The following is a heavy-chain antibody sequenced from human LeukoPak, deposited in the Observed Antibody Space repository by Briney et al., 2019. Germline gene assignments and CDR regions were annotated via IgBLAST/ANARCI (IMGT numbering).Heavy chain of an antibody. CDR3: ARGPELGMGNKASGFDY. CDR1: GFTFSSYS. J-gene: IGHJ4*02. V-gene: IGHV3-48*01. CDR2: ISSSSSTI. D-gene: IGHD7-27*01. Sequence: GGSLRLSCAASGFTFSSYSMNWVRQAPGKGLEWVSYISSSSSTIYYADSVKGRFTISRDNAKNSLYLQMNSLRAEDTAVYYCARGPELGMGNKASGFDYWGQGTLVTVSS.